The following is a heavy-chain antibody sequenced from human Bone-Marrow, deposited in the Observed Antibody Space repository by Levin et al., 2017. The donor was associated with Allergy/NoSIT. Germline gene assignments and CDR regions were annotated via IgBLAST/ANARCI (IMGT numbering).Heavy chain of an antibody. Sequence: GESLKISCKASGYTFTDYYIHWVRQAPGQGLESMGWINPASGGTNYAQKFQGRVTMTRDTSISTAYMELSRLRFDDTAVYYGARDQGYYYYGLNVWGQGTTVTVSS. CDR1: GYTFTDYY. J-gene: IGHJ6*02. V-gene: IGHV1-2*02. CDR3: ARDQGYYYYGLNV. CDR2: INPASGGT.